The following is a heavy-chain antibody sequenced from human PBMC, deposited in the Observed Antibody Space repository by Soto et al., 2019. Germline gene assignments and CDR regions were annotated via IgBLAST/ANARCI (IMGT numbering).Heavy chain of an antibody. CDR2: IIPIFGTA. CDR1: GGTFSSYA. Sequence: QVQLVQSGAEVKKPGSSVKVSCKASGGTFSSYAISWVRQAPGQGLEWMGGIIPIFGTANYAQKFQGRVTMTADESTSTAYRELSSLRSEDTAVYYCASPDTTHYYYYGMDVWGQGTTVTVSS. J-gene: IGHJ6*02. V-gene: IGHV1-69*12. CDR3: ASPDTTHYYYYGMDV. D-gene: IGHD5-18*01.